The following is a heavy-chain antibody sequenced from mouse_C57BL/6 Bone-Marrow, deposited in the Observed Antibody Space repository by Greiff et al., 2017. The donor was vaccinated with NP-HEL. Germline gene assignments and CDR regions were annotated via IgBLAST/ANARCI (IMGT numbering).Heavy chain of an antibody. D-gene: IGHD2-5*01. CDR1: GYTFTSYW. CDR2: IDPSDSYT. J-gene: IGHJ3*01. CDR3: AAYYSKGWFAY. V-gene: IGHV1-50*01. Sequence: VQLQQPGAELVKPGASVKLSCKASGYTFTSYWMQWVKQRPGQGLEWIGEIDPSDSYTNYNQKFKGKATLTVDTSSSTAYMQLSSLTSEDSAVYYCAAYYSKGWFAYWGQGTLVTVSA.